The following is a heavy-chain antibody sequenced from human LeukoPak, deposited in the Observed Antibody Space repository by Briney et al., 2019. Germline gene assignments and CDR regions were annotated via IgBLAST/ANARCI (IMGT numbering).Heavy chain of an antibody. D-gene: IGHD3-22*01. CDR1: GFTFSSYA. CDR3: ARDLYYYDSSGYYYPSTYLPDY. Sequence: GRSLRLSCAASGFTFSSYAMHWVRQAPGKGLEWVAVISYDGSNKYYADSVKGRFTISRDNSKNTLYLQMNSLRAEDTAVYYCARDLYYYDSSGYYYPSTYLPDYWGQGTLVTVSS. V-gene: IGHV3-30*04. CDR2: ISYDGSNK. J-gene: IGHJ4*02.